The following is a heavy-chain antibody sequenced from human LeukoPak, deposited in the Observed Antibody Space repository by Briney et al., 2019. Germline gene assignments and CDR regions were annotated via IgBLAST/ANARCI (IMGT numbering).Heavy chain of an antibody. V-gene: IGHV3-23*01. D-gene: IGHD6-6*01. Sequence: PGGSLRLSCAVSGFTFSIYCMGWVRQAPGRGLEWVSAIKDDGRSTYYSDSVKGRVIISRDNPKNTLYLQMNSLRAEDAAVYFWVKSVPYSSSSDYFDYWGQGTLVTVSS. CDR1: GFTFSIYC. J-gene: IGHJ4*02. CDR3: VKSVPYSSSSDYFDY. CDR2: IKDDGRST.